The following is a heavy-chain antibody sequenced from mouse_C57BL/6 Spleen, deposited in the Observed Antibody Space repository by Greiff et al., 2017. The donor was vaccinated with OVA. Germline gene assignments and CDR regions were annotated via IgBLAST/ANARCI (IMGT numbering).Heavy chain of an antibody. V-gene: IGHV1-15*01. CDR1: GYTFTDYE. CDR3: TREGAYYYGSRYYFDY. D-gene: IGHD1-1*01. Sequence: QVQLQQSGAELVRPGASVTLSCKASGYTFTDYEMHWVKQTPAHGLEWIGAIDPETGGTAYNQKFKGKAILTADKSSSTAYMELRSLTSEDSAVYYCTREGAYYYGSRYYFDYWGQGTTLTVTS. CDR2: IDPETGGT. J-gene: IGHJ2*01.